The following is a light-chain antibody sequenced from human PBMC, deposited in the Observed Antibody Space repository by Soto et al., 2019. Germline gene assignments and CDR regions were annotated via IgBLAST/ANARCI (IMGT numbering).Light chain of an antibody. J-gene: IGKJ1*01. CDR2: DAS. CDR3: QQYMSYPWT. V-gene: IGKV1-5*02. CDR1: QRISSW. Sequence: DIQMTQSPSTLSASVGDRVTLVCRATQRISSWLAWYQQKPGKPPKFLIYDASTLERGVPSRSSGSGSGTEFTLTISSLQPDDFATYYCQQYMSYPWTFGQGTKVDIK.